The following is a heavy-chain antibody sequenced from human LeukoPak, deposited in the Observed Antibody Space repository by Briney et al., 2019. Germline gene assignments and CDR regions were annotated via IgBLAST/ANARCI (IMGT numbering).Heavy chain of an antibody. D-gene: IGHD6-6*01. V-gene: IGHV3-30*02. Sequence: PGGSLRLSCAASGFTFSSYGMHWVRQAPGKGLEWVAFIRYDGSNKYYADSVKGRFTISRDNSKNTLYLQMNSLRAEDTAVYYCAGDLEQLSAFDIWGQGTMVTVSS. CDR2: IRYDGSNK. J-gene: IGHJ3*02. CDR3: AGDLEQLSAFDI. CDR1: GFTFSSYG.